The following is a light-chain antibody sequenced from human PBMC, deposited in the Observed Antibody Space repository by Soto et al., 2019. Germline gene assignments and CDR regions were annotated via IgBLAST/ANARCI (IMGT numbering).Light chain of an antibody. V-gene: IGLV2-11*01. Sequence: QSALTQPPSVSGSPGQSVTISCTGTSDDVGAYDYVSWYQQHPGKAPKRMIYSVTKRPSGFPARFSGSKSGNTASLTISGLQAEDEADYYCCSYAYSHVVFGGGTKVTVL. CDR2: SVT. CDR3: CSYAYSHVV. CDR1: SDDVGAYDY. J-gene: IGLJ2*01.